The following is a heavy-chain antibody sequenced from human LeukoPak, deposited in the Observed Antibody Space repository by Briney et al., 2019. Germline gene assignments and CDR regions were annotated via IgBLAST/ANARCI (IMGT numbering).Heavy chain of an antibody. D-gene: IGHD6-19*01. CDR3: ARDTRVGIAVAGTYRWFDP. CDR2: IYYSGST. CDR1: GGSISSYY. J-gene: IGHJ5*02. Sequence: SETLSLTCTVSGGSISSYYGSWIRQPPGKGLEWIGYIYYSGSTNYNPSLKSRVTISVDTSKNQFSLKLSSVTAADTAVYYCARDTRVGIAVAGTYRWFDPWGQGTLVTVSS. V-gene: IGHV4-59*01.